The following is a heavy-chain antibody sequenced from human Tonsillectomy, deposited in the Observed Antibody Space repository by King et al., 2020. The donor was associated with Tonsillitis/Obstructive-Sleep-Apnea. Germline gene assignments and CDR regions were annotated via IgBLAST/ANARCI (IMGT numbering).Heavy chain of an antibody. J-gene: IGHJ6*02. CDR2: IDPSDSYT. Sequence: QLVQSGAEVRKPGESLRISCKGSGYSFTSYWISWVRQMPGKGLEWMGRIDPSDSYTDYSPSFQGHVTISADKSISTAYLQWSSLKASDTAMYYCASAGGYYSGMDVWGHGTTVTVSS. V-gene: IGHV5-10-1*03. CDR1: GYSFTSYW. CDR3: ASAGGYYSGMDV. D-gene: IGHD3-10*01.